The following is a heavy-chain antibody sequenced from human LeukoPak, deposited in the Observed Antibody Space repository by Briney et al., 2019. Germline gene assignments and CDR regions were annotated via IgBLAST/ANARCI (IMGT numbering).Heavy chain of an antibody. V-gene: IGHV3-30*04. CDR2: ISYDGGNI. CDR3: ARDPPFGSGWSQNHFDY. J-gene: IGHJ4*02. Sequence: GGSLRLSCTPSGFTFATYAMHWVRQAPGKGLASIALISYDGGNIYYADSVQGRFTISRDNSKNMLYLQMNSLRPEDTAVYYCARDPPFGSGWSQNHFDYWGQGAMVTVSS. D-gene: IGHD6-19*01. CDR1: GFTFATYA.